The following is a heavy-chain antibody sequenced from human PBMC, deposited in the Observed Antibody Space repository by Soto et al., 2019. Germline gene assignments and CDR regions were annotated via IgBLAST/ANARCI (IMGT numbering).Heavy chain of an antibody. D-gene: IGHD3-10*01. Sequence: SETLSLTCTVSGGSISSGGYYWSWIRQHPGKGLEWIGYIYYSGSTYYNPSLKSRVTISVDTSKNQFSLKLSSVTAADTAVYYCARAWDYGSGSYYNLYYFDYWGQGTLVTVSS. CDR2: IYYSGST. CDR3: ARAWDYGSGSYYNLYYFDY. V-gene: IGHV4-31*03. J-gene: IGHJ4*02. CDR1: GGSISSGGYY.